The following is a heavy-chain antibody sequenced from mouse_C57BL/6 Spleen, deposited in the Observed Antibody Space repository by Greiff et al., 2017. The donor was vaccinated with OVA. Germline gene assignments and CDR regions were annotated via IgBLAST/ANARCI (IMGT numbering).Heavy chain of an antibody. Sequence: EVKLMESEGGLVQPGSSMKLSCTASGFPFSDYYMAWVRQVPEKGLEWVANINYDGSSTYYLDSLQSRFIISRDNAKNILYLQMSSLKSEDTATYYCARGGGYDVGAMDYWGQGTSVTVSS. J-gene: IGHJ4*01. D-gene: IGHD2-2*01. CDR1: GFPFSDYY. V-gene: IGHV5-16*01. CDR3: ARGGGYDVGAMDY. CDR2: INYDGSST.